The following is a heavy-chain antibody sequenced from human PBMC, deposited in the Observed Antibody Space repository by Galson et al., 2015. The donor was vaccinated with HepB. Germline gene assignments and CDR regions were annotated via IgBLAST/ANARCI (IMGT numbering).Heavy chain of an antibody. J-gene: IGHJ6*02. V-gene: IGHV3-23*01. D-gene: IGHD6-19*01. CDR1: GFTFSTNS. CDR3: ARNGSGSYYYYGMDV. CDR2: ISTSGGAT. Sequence: SLRLSCAASGFTFSTNSMSWVRQAPGEGLEWVSAISTSGGATYYADSVKGRFTISRDNSKNTLYLQMHSLRAEDTAVYYCARNGSGSYYYYGMDVWGQGTTVTVSS.